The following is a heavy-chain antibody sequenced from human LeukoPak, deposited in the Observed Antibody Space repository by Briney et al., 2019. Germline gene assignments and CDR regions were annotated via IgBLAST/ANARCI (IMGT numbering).Heavy chain of an antibody. D-gene: IGHD3-10*01. J-gene: IGHJ4*02. V-gene: IGHV4-61*02. Sequence: PSETLSLTCTVSGGSISSGNYYWGWIRQPPGKGLEWIGRIYTSGSTNYNPSLKSRVTISVDTSKNQFSLELSSVTAADTAVYYCAVTYYYGSGSYQRDYWGQGTLVTVSS. CDR2: IYTSGST. CDR3: AVTYYYGSGSYQRDY. CDR1: GGSISSGNYY.